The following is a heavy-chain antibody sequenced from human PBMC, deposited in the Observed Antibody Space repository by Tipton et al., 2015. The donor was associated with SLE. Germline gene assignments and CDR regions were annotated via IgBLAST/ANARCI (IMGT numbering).Heavy chain of an antibody. Sequence: SLRLSCAASGFTFSDYSLHWVRQATGKGLEWVSAIGTAGDTYYPGSVKGRFTISRENAKNSLYLQMNSLRAGDTAVYYCARGVTGTTGYYYYGMDVWGQGTTVTVSS. CDR2: IGTAGDT. CDR1: GFTFSDYS. J-gene: IGHJ6*02. V-gene: IGHV3-13*01. CDR3: ARGVTGTTGYYYYGMDV. D-gene: IGHD1-7*01.